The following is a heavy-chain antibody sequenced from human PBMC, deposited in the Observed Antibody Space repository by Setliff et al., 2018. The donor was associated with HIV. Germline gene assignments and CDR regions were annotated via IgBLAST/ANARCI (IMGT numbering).Heavy chain of an antibody. Sequence: PGGSLRLSCVASGFTLDDYVMHWVRQAPGKGLVWVSRINSDGSSTSYADSVKGRFTISRDNAKNTLYLQMNSLRAEDTGVYYCHSGYDTEEQSYFDYWGQGTLVTVSS. V-gene: IGHV3-74*01. CDR2: INSDGSST. CDR3: HSGYDTEEQSYFDY. J-gene: IGHJ4*02. D-gene: IGHD5-12*01. CDR1: GFTLDDYV.